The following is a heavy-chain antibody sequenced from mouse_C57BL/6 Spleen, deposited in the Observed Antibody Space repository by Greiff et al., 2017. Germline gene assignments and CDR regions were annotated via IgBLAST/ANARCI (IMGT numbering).Heavy chain of an antibody. CDR1: GYTFTSYW. J-gene: IGHJ1*03. CDR3: ARDFQTWYFDV. Sequence: VQLQQPGAELVKPGASVKLSCKASGYTFTSYWMHWVKQRPGQGLEWIGMIHPNSGSTNYNEKFKSKATLTVDKSSSTAYMQLSSLTSEDSAVYYCARDFQTWYFDVWGTGTTVTVSS. CDR2: IHPNSGST. V-gene: IGHV1-64*01.